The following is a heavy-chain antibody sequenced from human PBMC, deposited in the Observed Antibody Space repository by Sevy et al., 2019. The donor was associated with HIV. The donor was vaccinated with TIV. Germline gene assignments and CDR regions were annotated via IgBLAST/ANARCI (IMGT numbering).Heavy chain of an antibody. CDR1: GITFSSYT. V-gene: IGHV3-21*06. Sequence: GGSLRLSCAASGITFSSYTMNWVRQAPGKGLEWVASISGRRNYIYYADSVKGRFTVSRDNDKNSLYLQMNSLRVEDTAVYYCARVATTDYYDSSGYAGAWKWFDPWGQGTQVTVSS. D-gene: IGHD3-22*01. CDR3: ARVATTDYYDSSGYAGAWKWFDP. J-gene: IGHJ5*02. CDR2: ISGRRNYI.